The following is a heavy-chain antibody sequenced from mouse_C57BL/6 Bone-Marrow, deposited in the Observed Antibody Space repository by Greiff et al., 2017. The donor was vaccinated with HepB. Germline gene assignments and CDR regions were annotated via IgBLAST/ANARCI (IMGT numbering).Heavy chain of an antibody. CDR1: GYTFTSYW. Sequence: QVQLQQPGAELVKPGASVKLSCKASGYTFTSYWMHWVKQRPGQGLEWIGMIHPNSGSTNYNEKFKSKATLTVDKSSSTAYMQLSSLTSEDSAVYYCAYYYGSPWYFDVWGTGITVTVSS. D-gene: IGHD1-1*01. CDR3: AYYYGSPWYFDV. J-gene: IGHJ1*03. V-gene: IGHV1-64*01. CDR2: IHPNSGST.